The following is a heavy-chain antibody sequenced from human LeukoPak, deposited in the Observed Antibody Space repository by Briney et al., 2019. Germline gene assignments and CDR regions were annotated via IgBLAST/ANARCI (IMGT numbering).Heavy chain of an antibody. V-gene: IGHV3-30*18. J-gene: IGHJ4*02. CDR2: ISYDGGNK. CDR3: AKNQYYYDSSGYLFDY. CDR1: GFTFSSYG. D-gene: IGHD3-22*01. Sequence: GGSLRLSCAASGFTFSSYGMHWVRQAPGKGLEWVAVISYDGGNKYYADSVKGRFTISRDNSKNTLYLQMNSLRAEDTAVYYCAKNQYYYDSSGYLFDYWGQGTLVTVSS.